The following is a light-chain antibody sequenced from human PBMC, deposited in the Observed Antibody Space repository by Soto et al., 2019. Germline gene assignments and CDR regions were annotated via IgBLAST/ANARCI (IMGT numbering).Light chain of an antibody. CDR2: RGT. CDR3: CSSAPESTYV. V-gene: IGLV2-23*01. Sequence: QSAQAQPASVSGSPGQSITISCTGTSSDVGAYDAVSWYQQHPGKAPQVIIYRGTKRPSGVSTRFSGSVSGNTASLTVSGLQAEDEAEYFCCSSAPESTYVFGTGTKLTVL. CDR1: SSDVGAYDA. J-gene: IGLJ1*01.